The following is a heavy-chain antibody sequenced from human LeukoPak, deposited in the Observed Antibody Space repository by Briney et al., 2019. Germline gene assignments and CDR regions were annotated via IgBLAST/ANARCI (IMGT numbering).Heavy chain of an antibody. CDR1: GYTFTSYG. CDR2: ISAYNGNT. CDR3: ARTVTVVTPAYNWFDP. J-gene: IGHJ5*02. Sequence: ASVKVSCKASGYTFTSYGISWVRQAPGQGLEWMGWISAYNGNTNYAQKLQGRVTMTTDTSTSTAYMELRSLRPDDTAVYYCARTVTVVTPAYNWFDPWGQGTLVTVSS. D-gene: IGHD4-23*01. V-gene: IGHV1-18*01.